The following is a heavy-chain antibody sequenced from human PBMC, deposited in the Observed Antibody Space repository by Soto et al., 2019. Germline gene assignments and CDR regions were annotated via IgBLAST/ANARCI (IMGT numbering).Heavy chain of an antibody. Sequence: QVQLVESGGGVVQPGRSLRLSCAASGFTFSSYAMHWVRQAPGKGLEWVAVISYDGSNKYYADSVKGRFTISRDNYKNTLYLRMNNLRAEDTAVYYCAGRVGAITYYFDYWGQGTLVTVSS. D-gene: IGHD1-26*01. CDR2: ISYDGSNK. CDR3: AGRVGAITYYFDY. CDR1: GFTFSSYA. V-gene: IGHV3-30-3*01. J-gene: IGHJ4*02.